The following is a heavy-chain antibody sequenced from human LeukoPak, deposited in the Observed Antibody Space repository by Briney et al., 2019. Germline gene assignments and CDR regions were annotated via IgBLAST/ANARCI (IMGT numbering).Heavy chain of an antibody. CDR2: ITAYNSNK. CDR3: ARPLYEYVWGSYRSIPDAFDI. Sequence: GASVKVSCKASGYTFTSYGISWVRQAPGQGLEWMGWITAYNSNKNYAQKLQGRVTMTTDTSTSTAYMELRSLRSDDTAVYYCARPLYEYVWGSYRSIPDAFDIWGQGTMVTVSS. CDR1: GYTFTSYG. J-gene: IGHJ3*02. V-gene: IGHV1-18*04. D-gene: IGHD3-16*02.